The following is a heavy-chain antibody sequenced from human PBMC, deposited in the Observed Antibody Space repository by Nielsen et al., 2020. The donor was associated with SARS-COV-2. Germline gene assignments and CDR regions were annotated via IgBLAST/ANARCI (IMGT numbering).Heavy chain of an antibody. D-gene: IGHD6-19*01. CDR1: GFTFSSYA. CDR2: ISGSGGST. CDR3: ARDGSGWYVDY. V-gene: IGHV3-23*01. J-gene: IGHJ4*02. Sequence: GESLKISCAASGFTFSSYAMSWVRQAPGKGLEWVSAISGSGGSTYYADSVKGRFTISRDNSKNTLYLQMNSLRAEDTAVYYCARDGSGWYVDYWGQGTLVTVSS.